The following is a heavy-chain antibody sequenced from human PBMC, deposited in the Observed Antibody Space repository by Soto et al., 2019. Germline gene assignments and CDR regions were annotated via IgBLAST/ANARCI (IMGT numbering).Heavy chain of an antibody. V-gene: IGHV3-53*01. Sequence: EVQLVESGGGLIQPGGSLRLSCAASGFTVSSNYMGWVRQAPGKGLEYVSVVYSAGNTYYTDSVKGRFTISRDSSENMLFLQMNGLRAEDTAVYFCARAAGSSGGWADYFQHWGQGTLVTVSS. J-gene: IGHJ1*01. D-gene: IGHD6-19*01. CDR3: ARAAGSSGGWADYFQH. CDR1: GFTVSSNY. CDR2: VYSAGNT.